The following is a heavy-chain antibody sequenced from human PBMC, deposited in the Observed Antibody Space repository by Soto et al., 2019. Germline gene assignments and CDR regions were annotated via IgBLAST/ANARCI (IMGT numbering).Heavy chain of an antibody. CDR1: GYSYDTYW. J-gene: IGHJ4*02. CDR3: ARRGGAHDGSGNSLTHNSGLAY. V-gene: IGHV5-51*01. Sequence: PGESLKISCQGFGYSYDTYWIGWVRQKPGKGLEWMGIIYPEDSDTTYSPSFQGQVTISVDKSINTAYLQWSRLQASDTAMYYCARRGGAHDGSGNSLTHNSGLAYWGQGTQVTVSS. D-gene: IGHD3-22*01. CDR2: IYPEDSDT.